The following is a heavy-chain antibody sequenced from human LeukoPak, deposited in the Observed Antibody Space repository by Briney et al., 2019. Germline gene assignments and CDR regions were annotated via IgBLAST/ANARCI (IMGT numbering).Heavy chain of an antibody. J-gene: IGHJ4*02. CDR3: AKGYCSSTSCPGNY. Sequence: GGSLRLSCVASGFTFSSYAMSWVRRAPGKGLEWVSAISGSGGSTYYADSVKGRFTISRDNSKNTLYLQMNSLRAEDTAVYYCAKGYCSSTSCPGNYWGQGTLVTVSS. CDR2: ISGSGGST. D-gene: IGHD2-2*01. CDR1: GFTFSSYA. V-gene: IGHV3-23*01.